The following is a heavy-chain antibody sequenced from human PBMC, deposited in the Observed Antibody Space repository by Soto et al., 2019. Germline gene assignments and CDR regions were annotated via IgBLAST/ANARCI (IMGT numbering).Heavy chain of an antibody. CDR3: ARARATIAAAAIFDC. J-gene: IGHJ4*02. Sequence: QVQLQESGPGLVKPSGTLSLTCAVSGGSISTSNWWSWVRQPPGKGLEWIGEVYRTGSTNYNPSLGSRLTISVDKSKNQFSLKLTSVTAAATAVYYCARARATIAAAAIFDCWGQGTLVTVSS. CDR1: GGSISTSNW. CDR2: VYRTGST. D-gene: IGHD6-13*01. V-gene: IGHV4-4*02.